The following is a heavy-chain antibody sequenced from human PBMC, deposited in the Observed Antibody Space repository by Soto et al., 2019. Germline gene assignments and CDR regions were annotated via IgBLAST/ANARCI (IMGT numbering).Heavy chain of an antibody. CDR3: ARGLPGYSYGQFDY. V-gene: IGHV4-59*01. D-gene: IGHD5-18*01. CDR2: IYYSGST. J-gene: IGHJ4*02. Sequence: PSETLSLTCTVSGGSISSYYWSWIRQPPGKGLELIGYIYYSGSTNYNPSLKSRVTISVDTSKNQLSLKLSSVTAADTAVYYCARGLPGYSYGQFDYWAPGTLVTVSA. CDR1: GGSISSYY.